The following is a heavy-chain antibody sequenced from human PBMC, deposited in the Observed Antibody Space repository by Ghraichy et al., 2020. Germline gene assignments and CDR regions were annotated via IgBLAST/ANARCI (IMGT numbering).Heavy chain of an antibody. J-gene: IGHJ4*02. Sequence: SETLSLTCTVSGGSISSSSYYWGWIRQPPGKGLEWIGSIYYSGSTYYNPSLKSRVTISVDTSKNQFSLKLSSVTAADTAVYYCARDQDGITGTTWLDYWGQGTLVTVSS. D-gene: IGHD1-7*01. CDR1: GGSISSSSYY. V-gene: IGHV4-39*07. CDR3: ARDQDGITGTTWLDY. CDR2: IYYSGST.